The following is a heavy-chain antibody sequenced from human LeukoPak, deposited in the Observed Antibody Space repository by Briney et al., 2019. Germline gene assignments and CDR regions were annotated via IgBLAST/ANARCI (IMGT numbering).Heavy chain of an antibody. D-gene: IGHD2-8*01. CDR1: GGSITSSTYY. CDR2: IYYSGAT. Sequence: PETLSLTCTVSGGSITSSTYYWGWIRQPPGKGLEWIGSIYYSGATFYNPSLKSRVTISVDTSKNQFSLKLSSVTAADTAVYYCAGLGNGRTFDSWGQGTLVTVSS. J-gene: IGHJ4*02. CDR3: AGLGNGRTFDS. V-gene: IGHV4-39*07.